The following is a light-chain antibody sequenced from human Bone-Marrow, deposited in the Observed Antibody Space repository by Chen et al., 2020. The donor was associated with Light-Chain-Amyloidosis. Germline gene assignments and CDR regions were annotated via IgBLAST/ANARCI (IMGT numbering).Light chain of an antibody. CDR2: DDS. CDR1: NIGSTS. Sequence: SYVLTQPSSVSVAPGQTATIDCGGNNIGSTSVHWYQQTPGQAPLLVVYDDSDRPSGIPERLSGSNSGNTANLTISRVEAGDEADYYCQVWDRSSDRPVFGGGTKLTVL. J-gene: IGLJ3*02. V-gene: IGLV3-21*02. CDR3: QVWDRSSDRPV.